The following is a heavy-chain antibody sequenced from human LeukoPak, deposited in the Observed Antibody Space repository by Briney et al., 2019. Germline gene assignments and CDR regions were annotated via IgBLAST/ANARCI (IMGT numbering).Heavy chain of an antibody. D-gene: IGHD2-2*01. CDR2: IQAIAYGWAT. CDR3: TRAPHPRCSSSGCYLDY. Sequence: GGSLRFSWSTSGFTFGDYAMSWVRQAPGKGLEWVGFIQAIAYGWATKYAASVNGRFSISRDDSQSIANLQMNDLKTEDTAVYYCTRAPHPRCSSSGCYLDYWGQGTLVTVSS. J-gene: IGHJ4*02. V-gene: IGHV3-49*04. CDR1: GFTFGDYA.